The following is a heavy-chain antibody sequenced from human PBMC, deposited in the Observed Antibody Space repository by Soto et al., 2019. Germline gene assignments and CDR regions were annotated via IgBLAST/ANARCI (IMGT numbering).Heavy chain of an antibody. Sequence: QVPLVQSGAEVKKPGASVKVSCKASGYSFSNYDINWVRQATGQGLEWMGWMNPNSGNTGYAQNFQGRVTMTRNTSISTAYMELNSLRPEDTAVYYCATGGRRSDWYLNWGQGTLVTVSS. J-gene: IGHJ4*02. D-gene: IGHD3-9*01. CDR2: MNPNSGNT. CDR1: GYSFSNYD. V-gene: IGHV1-8*01. CDR3: ATGGRRSDWYLN.